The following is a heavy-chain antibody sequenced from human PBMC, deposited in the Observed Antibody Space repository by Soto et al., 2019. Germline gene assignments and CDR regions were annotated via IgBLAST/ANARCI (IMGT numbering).Heavy chain of an antibody. D-gene: IGHD3-10*01. Sequence: PGGSLRLSCAASGFTVSSNYMSWVRQAPGKGLEWVSVIYSGGSTYYADSVKGRFTISRDNSKNTLYLQMNSLRAEDTAVYYCARGGYYGSVQGWFDPWGQGTLVTVSS. CDR3: ARGGYYGSVQGWFDP. CDR1: GFTVSSNY. CDR2: IYSGGST. J-gene: IGHJ5*02. V-gene: IGHV3-53*01.